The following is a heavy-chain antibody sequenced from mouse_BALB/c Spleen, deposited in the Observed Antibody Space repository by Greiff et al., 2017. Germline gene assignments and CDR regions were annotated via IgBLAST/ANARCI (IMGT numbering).Heavy chain of an antibody. CDR3: ARQPLFYAMDY. Sequence: DVKLVESGGDLVKPGGSLKLSCAASGFTFSSYGMSWVRQTPDKRLEWVATISSGGSYTYYPDSVKGRFTISRDNAKNTLYLQMSSLKSEDTAMYYCARQPLFYAMDYWGQGTSVTVSS. CDR1: GFTFSSYG. CDR2: ISSGGSYT. V-gene: IGHV5-6*02. J-gene: IGHJ4*01.